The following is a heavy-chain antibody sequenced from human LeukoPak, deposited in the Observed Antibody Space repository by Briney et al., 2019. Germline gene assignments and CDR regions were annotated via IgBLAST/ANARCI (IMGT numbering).Heavy chain of an antibody. CDR2: ISSSGST. CDR3: ARGLGRGWLRGPRYFDY. D-gene: IGHD5-12*01. CDR1: GDSISSGDYY. Sequence: PSETLSLTCTVSGDSISSGDYYWSWIRQPAGKGLEWIGRISSSGSTNYNPSLKSRVTISVDTSKNQFSLKLSSVTAADTAVYYCARGLGRGWLRGPRYFDYWGQGTLVTVSS. V-gene: IGHV4-61*02. J-gene: IGHJ4*02.